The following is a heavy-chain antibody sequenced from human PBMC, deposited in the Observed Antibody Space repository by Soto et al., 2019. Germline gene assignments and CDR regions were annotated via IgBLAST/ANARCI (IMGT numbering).Heavy chain of an antibody. V-gene: IGHV1-46*01. J-gene: IGHJ5*02. CDR2: INPSGGST. CDR3: ARALGFLEWLSRFDP. Sequence: WASVKVSCKASGYTFTSYYMHWVRQAPGQGLEWMGIINPSGGSTSYAQKFQGRVTMTRDTSTSTVYMELSSLRSEDTAVYYCARALGFLEWLSRFDPWGQGTLVTVSS. CDR1: GYTFTSYY. D-gene: IGHD3-3*01.